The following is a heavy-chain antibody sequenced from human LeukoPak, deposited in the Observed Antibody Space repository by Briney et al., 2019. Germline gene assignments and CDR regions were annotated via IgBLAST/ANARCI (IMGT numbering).Heavy chain of an antibody. CDR2: MNPNSGNT. Sequence: ASVKVSCKASGYTFTSYDINWVRQATGQGLEWMGWMNPNSGNTGYAQKFQGRVTMTRNTSISTAYMELSSLRSEDTAVYYCASDPLYCSGGSCYRPYYFDYCGQGTLVTVSS. V-gene: IGHV1-8*01. J-gene: IGHJ4*02. CDR1: GYTFTSYD. D-gene: IGHD2-15*01. CDR3: ASDPLYCSGGSCYRPYYFDY.